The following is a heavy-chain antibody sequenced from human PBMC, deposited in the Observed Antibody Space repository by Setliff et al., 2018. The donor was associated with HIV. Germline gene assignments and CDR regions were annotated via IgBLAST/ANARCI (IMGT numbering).Heavy chain of an antibody. J-gene: IGHJ4*02. Sequence: ASVKVSCKASGYTFTTYAMMWVRQAPGQGLEWMGWINTANGNTKYSQKFQDRVTITRDTSASTGYMEVNSLRPEDTAVYYCARDRTPKRGYTYREPDFDSWGQGTLVTVSS. D-gene: IGHD3-22*01. V-gene: IGHV1-3*04. CDR3: ARDRTPKRGYTYREPDFDS. CDR1: GYTFTTYA. CDR2: INTANGNT.